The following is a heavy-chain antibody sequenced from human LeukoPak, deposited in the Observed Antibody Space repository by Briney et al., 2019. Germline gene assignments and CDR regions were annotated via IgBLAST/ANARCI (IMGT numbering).Heavy chain of an antibody. J-gene: IGHJ4*02. Sequence: ASVKVSCKASGYTFTSYGISWVRQAPGQGLEWMGWISAYNGNTNYAQKLQGRVTMTTDTSTSTAYMELRSLRSDDTAVHYCARGNSLLMVSYFDYWGQGTLVTVSS. D-gene: IGHD2-8*01. CDR3: ARGNSLLMVSYFDY. CDR1: GYTFTSYG. V-gene: IGHV1-18*04. CDR2: ISAYNGNT.